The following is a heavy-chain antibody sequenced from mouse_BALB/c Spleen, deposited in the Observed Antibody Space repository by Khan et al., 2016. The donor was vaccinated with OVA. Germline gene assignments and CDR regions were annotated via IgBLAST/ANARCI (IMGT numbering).Heavy chain of an antibody. D-gene: IGHD1-1*01. CDR1: GYSFTGYF. J-gene: IGHJ2*01. CDR2: INPHIGET. V-gene: IGHV1-20*02. Sequence: EVQLQESGPELVKPGASVKISCKASGYSFTGYFMTWVMQSHGKSLEWIGRINPHIGETFYNQKFKDKATLTVDESSSTAHMELRSLASEDSAVYYCARIYRSDFDYWGQGTTLTVSS. CDR3: ARIYRSDFDY.